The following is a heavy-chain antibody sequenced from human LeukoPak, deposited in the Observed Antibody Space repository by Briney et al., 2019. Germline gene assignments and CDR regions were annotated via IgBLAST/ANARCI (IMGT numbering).Heavy chain of an antibody. D-gene: IGHD2-15*01. CDR3: ARRFGYCSGGSCYSYFQH. V-gene: IGHV3-66*01. CDR2: IYSGGNT. CDR1: GFTVSSNY. J-gene: IGHJ1*01. Sequence: GGSLRLSCADSGFTVSSNYMRWVRQAPGKGLECVSVIYSGGNTYYADSVKGRFTISRDNSKNTLYLQMNSLRAEDTAVYYCARRFGYCSGGSCYSYFQHWGQGTLVTVSS.